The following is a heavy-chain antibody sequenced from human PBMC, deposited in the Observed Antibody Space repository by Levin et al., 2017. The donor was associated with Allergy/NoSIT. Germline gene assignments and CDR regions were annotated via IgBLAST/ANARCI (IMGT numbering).Heavy chain of an antibody. D-gene: IGHD2-8*02. Sequence: PGESLKISCAASGFTFSSYGMHWVRQAPGKGLEWVAVIWYDGSNKYYADSVKGRFTISRDNSKNTLYLQMNSLRAEDTAVYYCARDGGGVFSDYWGQGTLVTVSS. CDR1: GFTFSSYG. J-gene: IGHJ4*02. CDR2: IWYDGSNK. CDR3: ARDGGGVFSDY. V-gene: IGHV3-33*01.